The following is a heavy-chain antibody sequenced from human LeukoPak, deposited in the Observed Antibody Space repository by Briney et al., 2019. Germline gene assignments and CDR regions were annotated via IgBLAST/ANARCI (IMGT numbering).Heavy chain of an antibody. V-gene: IGHV4-59*02. D-gene: IGHD5-24*01. CDR2: IHYSGST. CDR1: SGSVSGHY. J-gene: IGHJ4*02. Sequence: SETLSLTCTVSSGSVSGHYWSWIRQPPGKGLEWIGYIHYSGSTNSNPSLKSRVTLLIDTSKNQFSLELRSVTAADTAVFYCARTAMASIADYFDYWGQGLMVTVSS. CDR3: ARTAMASIADYFDY.